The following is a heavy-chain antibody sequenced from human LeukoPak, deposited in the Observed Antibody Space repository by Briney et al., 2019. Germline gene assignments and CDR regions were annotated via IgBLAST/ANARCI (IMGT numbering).Heavy chain of an antibody. D-gene: IGHD3-10*01. CDR1: GFTFSSYA. J-gene: IGHJ4*02. CDR2: ISYDGSNK. V-gene: IGHV3-30*04. Sequence: GRSLRLSCAASGFTFSSYAMHWVRQAPGKGLEWVAVISYDGSNKYYADSVKGRFTISRDNSKNTLYLQMNSLRAEDTAVYYCAREDPYGSGSYFDYWRQGTLVTVCS. CDR3: AREDPYGSGSYFDY.